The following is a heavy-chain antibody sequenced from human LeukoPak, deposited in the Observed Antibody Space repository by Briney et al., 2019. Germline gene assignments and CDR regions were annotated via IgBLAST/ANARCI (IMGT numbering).Heavy chain of an antibody. V-gene: IGHV3-30*03. Sequence: GGSLRLSCAASGFTFSSYGMHWVRQAPGKGLEWVAVISYDGSNKYYADSVKGRFTISRDNSKNTLYLQMNSLRAEDTAVYYCARDPLGSYYPPFDYWGQGTLVTVSS. D-gene: IGHD3-10*01. J-gene: IGHJ4*02. CDR1: GFTFSSYG. CDR3: ARDPLGSYYPPFDY. CDR2: ISYDGSNK.